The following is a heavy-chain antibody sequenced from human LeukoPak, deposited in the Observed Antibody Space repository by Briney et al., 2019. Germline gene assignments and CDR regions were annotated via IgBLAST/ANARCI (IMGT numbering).Heavy chain of an antibody. V-gene: IGHV3-23*01. CDR3: AKDTEGSSGWYDY. CDR1: GFTLSSYA. D-gene: IGHD6-19*01. Sequence: PGGSLRLSCAASGFTLSSYAMSWVRQAPGKGLEWVSAISGSGGSTYYADSVKGRFTISRDNSKNTLYLQMNSLRAEDTAVYYCAKDTEGSSGWYDYWGQGTLVTVSS. J-gene: IGHJ4*02. CDR2: ISGSGGST.